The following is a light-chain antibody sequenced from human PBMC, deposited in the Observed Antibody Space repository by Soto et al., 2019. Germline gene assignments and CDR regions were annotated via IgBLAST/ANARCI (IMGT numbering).Light chain of an antibody. Sequence: AIQLTQSPSSLSASVGDRVTITCRASQGISSALAWYQQKPGKAPKLLIYDASSLESGVPSRFRGSGSGTDFTLTISSLQPEDFATYYCQQFNSYPITFGQGTLLEIK. J-gene: IGKJ5*01. CDR3: QQFNSYPIT. V-gene: IGKV1-13*02. CDR1: QGISSA. CDR2: DAS.